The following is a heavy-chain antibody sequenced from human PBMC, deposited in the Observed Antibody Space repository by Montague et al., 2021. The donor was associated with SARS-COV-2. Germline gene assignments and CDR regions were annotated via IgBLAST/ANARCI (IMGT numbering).Heavy chain of an antibody. Sequence: SETLSLTCTVSGGSITNHYWGWIRQPPGKALEYIAYISEIGSTHRNPALKSRVTISVDPSRNQFYLDVNSVTAADTAVYYCARLQGGRRLIDHWGQGTLVTVPS. V-gene: IGHV4-59*11. CDR1: GGSITNHY. CDR2: ISEIGST. CDR3: ARLQGGRRLIDH. J-gene: IGHJ4*02. D-gene: IGHD1-26*01.